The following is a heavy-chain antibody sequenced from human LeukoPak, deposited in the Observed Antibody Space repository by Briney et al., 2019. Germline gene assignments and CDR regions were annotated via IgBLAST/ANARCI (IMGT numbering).Heavy chain of an antibody. J-gene: IGHJ6*02. CDR1: GSSISSYY. D-gene: IGHD4-11*01. CDR2: IYYSGST. Sequence: SGTLSLTCTVSGSSISSYYWSWIRQPPGKGLEWIGYIYYSGSTNYNPSLKSRVTISVDTSKNQFSLKLSSVTAADTAVYYCARGLRLQKFYYYYGMDVWGQGTTVTVSS. CDR3: ARGLRLQKFYYYYGMDV. V-gene: IGHV4-59*01.